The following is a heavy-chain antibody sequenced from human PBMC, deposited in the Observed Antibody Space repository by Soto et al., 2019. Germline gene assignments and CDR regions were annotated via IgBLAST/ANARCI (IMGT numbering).Heavy chain of an antibody. CDR1: GGTFSSYT. J-gene: IGHJ4*02. CDR2: IIPILGIA. V-gene: IGHV1-69*08. Sequence: QVQLVQSGAEVKKPGSSVKVSCKASGGTFSSYTISWVRQAPGQGLEWKGRIIPILGIATYAQKFQGGVTVTAGKTKSSAYMELGSLRTEGTAGYYCARDGFCGGDCYSDGYWGQGTLVTVSS. CDR3: ARDGFCGGDCYSDGY. D-gene: IGHD2-21*02.